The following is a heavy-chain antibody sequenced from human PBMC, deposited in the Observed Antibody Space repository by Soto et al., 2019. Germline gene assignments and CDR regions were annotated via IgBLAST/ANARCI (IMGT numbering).Heavy chain of an antibody. V-gene: IGHV1-46*01. CDR2: INPSGVTT. Sequence: QVQLVQSGAEVKKPGASVRVSCKASGYALSSYHMHWVRQAPGQGLEWMGIINPSGVTTAYAPKFQGRVTVTRYTSTSTVYLELSGLRSEATAVYYCARALPRSSGYSYGALDYWGQGTLVTVS. D-gene: IGHD5-18*01. CDR3: ARALPRSSGYSYGALDY. CDR1: GYALSSYH. J-gene: IGHJ4*02.